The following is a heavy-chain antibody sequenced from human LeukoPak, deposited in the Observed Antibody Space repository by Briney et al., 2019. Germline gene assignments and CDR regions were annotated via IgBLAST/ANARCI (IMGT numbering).Heavy chain of an antibody. CDR2: INHSGST. V-gene: IGHV4-34*01. D-gene: IGHD3-16*01. Sequence: ASETLSLTCAVYGGSFSGYYWSWIRQPPGKGLEWIGEINHSGSTNYNPSPKSRGTISVDTSKNQFSLKLSSVTAADTAVYYCARGGRDTHSAAPVGGSIRYYYGMDVWGQGTTVTVSS. CDR3: ARGGRDTHSAAPVGGSIRYYYGMDV. J-gene: IGHJ6*02. CDR1: GGSFSGYY.